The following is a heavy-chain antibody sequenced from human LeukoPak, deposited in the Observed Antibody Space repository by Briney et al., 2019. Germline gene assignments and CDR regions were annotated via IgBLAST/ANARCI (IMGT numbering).Heavy chain of an antibody. CDR1: GFTFSNYD. Sequence: GGSLRLSCVASGFTFSNYDMSWVRQAPGKGLEWVSAISGSGGSTYYADSVKGRFTISRDNAKDTLYLQMNSLRAEDTAVYYCAKYPVAMVRGVIEGPFDYWGQGTLVTVSS. CDR3: AKYPVAMVRGVIEGPFDY. CDR2: ISGSGGST. V-gene: IGHV3-23*01. J-gene: IGHJ4*02. D-gene: IGHD3-10*01.